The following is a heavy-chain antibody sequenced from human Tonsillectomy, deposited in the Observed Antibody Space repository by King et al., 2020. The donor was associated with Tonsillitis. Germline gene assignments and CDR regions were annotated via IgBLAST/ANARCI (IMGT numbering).Heavy chain of an antibody. J-gene: IGHJ4*02. CDR2: IYYSGST. CDR3: ANPMVRGTSWPG. V-gene: IGHV4-39*01. Sequence: QLQESGPGLVKPSETLSLTCTVSGGSISSSSYYWGWIRQPPGKGLEWIGSIYYSGSTYYNPSLKSRVTISVDTSKNQFSLKLSSLTAADTAVYYCANPMVRGTSWPGWGQGTLVTVSS. D-gene: IGHD3-10*01. CDR1: GGSISSSSYY.